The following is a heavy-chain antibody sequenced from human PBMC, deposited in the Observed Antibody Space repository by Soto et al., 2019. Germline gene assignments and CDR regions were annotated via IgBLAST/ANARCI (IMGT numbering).Heavy chain of an antibody. J-gene: IGHJ6*03. CDR1: GFTFDDYA. CDR3: AKDSSGGYYYYYMDV. CDR2: ISWNSGSI. D-gene: IGHD6-19*01. Sequence: EVQLVESGGGLVQPGRSLRLSCAASGFTFDDYAMHWVRQAPGKGLEWVSGISWNSGSIGYTDSVKGRFTISRDNAKNSLYLQMNSLRAEDTALYYCAKDSSGGYYYYYMDVWGKGTTVTVSS. V-gene: IGHV3-9*01.